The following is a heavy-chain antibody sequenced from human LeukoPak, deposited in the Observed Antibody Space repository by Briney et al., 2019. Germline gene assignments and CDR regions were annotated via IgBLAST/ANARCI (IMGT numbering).Heavy chain of an antibody. CDR2: IIPIFGTA. CDR3: ARGESSTSCYYY. Sequence: SVKVSCKASGGTFSSYAISWVRQASGQGLEWMGGIIPIFGTANYAQKFQGRVTITADESTSTAYMELSSLRSEDTAVYYCARGESSTSCYYYWGQGTLVTVSS. CDR1: GGTFSSYA. J-gene: IGHJ4*02. D-gene: IGHD2-2*01. V-gene: IGHV1-69*13.